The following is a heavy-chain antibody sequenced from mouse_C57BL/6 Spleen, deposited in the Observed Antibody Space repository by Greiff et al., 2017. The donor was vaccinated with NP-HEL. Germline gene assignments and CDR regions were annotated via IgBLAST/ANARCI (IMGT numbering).Heavy chain of an antibody. D-gene: IGHD2-4*01. CDR1: GYTFTDYE. CDR3: TRDGGLPWFAY. Sequence: VQLQQSGAELVRPGASVTLSCKASGYTFTDYEMHWVKQTPVHGLEWIGAIDPETGGTAYNQKFKGKAILTADKSSSTAYMELRSLTSEDSAVYYCTRDGGLPWFAYWGQGTLVTVSA. J-gene: IGHJ3*01. V-gene: IGHV1-15*01. CDR2: IDPETGGT.